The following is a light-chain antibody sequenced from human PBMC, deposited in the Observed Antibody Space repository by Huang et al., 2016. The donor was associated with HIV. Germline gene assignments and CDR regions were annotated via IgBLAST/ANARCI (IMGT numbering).Light chain of an antibody. CDR3: QQNYNTPPYT. Sequence: DIQMTQSPSSLSASVGDRVTITCRAGQSISSYLNWYQQKSGKAPKLLIYAASSLQIGVALMFSGSGCGTDFTFTIISLRPEDFATYYYQQNYNTPPYTFGQGTKLEIK. V-gene: IGKV1-39*01. CDR2: AAS. J-gene: IGKJ2*01. CDR1: QSISSY.